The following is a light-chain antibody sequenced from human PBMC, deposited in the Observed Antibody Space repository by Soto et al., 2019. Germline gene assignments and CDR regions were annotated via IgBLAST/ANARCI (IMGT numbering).Light chain of an antibody. J-gene: IGKJ1*01. CDR1: QSISIW. V-gene: IGKV1-5*03. Sequence: DIHMTQSPSTLSASVGDRVTITCRASQSISIWLAWYQQKPGKAPNLLIYKTSSLESGVPSRFSGSGSGTEFTLTITSMQPDDFATYYRQHDNDYSWTFGQGTKVEIK. CDR3: QHDNDYSWT. CDR2: KTS.